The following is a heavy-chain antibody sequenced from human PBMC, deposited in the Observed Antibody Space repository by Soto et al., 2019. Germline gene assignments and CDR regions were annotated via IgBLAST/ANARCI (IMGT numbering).Heavy chain of an antibody. CDR3: ASYAKGSCSSTSCYEGYYYMDV. CDR2: INHSGST. Sequence: SETLSLTCAVYGGSFSGYDWSWIRQPPGKGLEWIGEINHSGSTNYNPSLKSRVTISVDTPKNQFSLKLSSVTAADTAVYYCASYAKGSCSSTSCYEGYYYMDVWGKGTTVTVSS. J-gene: IGHJ6*03. V-gene: IGHV4-34*01. CDR1: GGSFSGYD. D-gene: IGHD2-2*01.